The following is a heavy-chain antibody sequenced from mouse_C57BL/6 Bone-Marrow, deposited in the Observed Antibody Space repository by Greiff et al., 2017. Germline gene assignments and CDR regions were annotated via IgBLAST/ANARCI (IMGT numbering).Heavy chain of an antibody. V-gene: IGHV8-12*01. CDR2: IYWDDDK. CDR1: GFSLSTSGMG. J-gene: IGHJ1*03. D-gene: IGHD2-2*01. Sequence: QVQLKESGPGILQSSQTLSLTCSFSGFSLSTSGMGVSWIRQPSGKGLEWLAHIYWDDDKRYNPSLKSRLTISKDTSRNQVFLKITSVDTADTATYYCARRGSTMVTDWYFDVWGTGTTVTVSS. CDR3: ARRGSTMVTDWYFDV.